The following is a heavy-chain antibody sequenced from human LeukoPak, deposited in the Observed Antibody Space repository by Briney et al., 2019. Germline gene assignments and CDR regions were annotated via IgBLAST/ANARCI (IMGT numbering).Heavy chain of an antibody. CDR3: ARGLVSGPVPWWYFDL. CDR2: IYTSGTT. V-gene: IGHV4-4*07. Sequence: SETLSLTCTVSGGSISSYYWSWIRQPAGKGLEWIGRIYTSGTTNYTPSLKSRVTMSVDTSKNQFSLKLSSVTAADTAVYYCARGLVSGPVPWWYFDLWGRGTLVTVSS. CDR1: GGSISSYY. J-gene: IGHJ2*01. D-gene: IGHD6-19*01.